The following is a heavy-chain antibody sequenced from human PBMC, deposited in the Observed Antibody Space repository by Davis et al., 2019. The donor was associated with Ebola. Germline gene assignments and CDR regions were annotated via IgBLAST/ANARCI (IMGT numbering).Heavy chain of an antibody. V-gene: IGHV3-33*01. CDR3: ASGWWLPLRGMDV. CDR2: IWYDGSNK. J-gene: IGHJ6*02. CDR1: GFTFSSYG. Sequence: GGSLRLSCAASGFTFSSYGMHWVRQAPGKGLEWVAVIWYDGSNKYYADSVKGRFTISRDNSKNTLYLQMNSLRAEDTAVYYCASGWWLPLRGMDVWGQGTTVTVSS. D-gene: IGHD2-15*01.